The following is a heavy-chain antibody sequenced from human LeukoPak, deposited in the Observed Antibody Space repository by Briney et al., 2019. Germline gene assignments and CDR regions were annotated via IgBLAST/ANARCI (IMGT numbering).Heavy chain of an antibody. CDR1: GFTVSTNY. Sequence: PGGSLRLSCGASGFTVSTNYMSWVRQAPGKVLEWVSIIYSGGSTYYADSVKGRFTIYRDNSKNTLYLQMNSLRAEDKAVYYCASYRYGSSFAFDIWGQGTMVTVSS. D-gene: IGHD6-6*01. CDR3: ASYRYGSSFAFDI. CDR2: IYSGGST. J-gene: IGHJ3*02. V-gene: IGHV3-66*01.